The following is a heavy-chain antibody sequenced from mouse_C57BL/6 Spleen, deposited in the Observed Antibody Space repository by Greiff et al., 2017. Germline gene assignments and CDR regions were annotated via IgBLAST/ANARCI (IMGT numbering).Heavy chain of an antibody. Sequence: VKLQQSGPELVKPGASVKISCKASGYAFSSSWMNWVKQRPGKGLEWIGRIYPGDGDTNYNGKFKGKATLTADKSSSTAYMQLSSLTSEDSAVYFCARSFYYSNYDWYFDVWGTGTTVTVSS. V-gene: IGHV1-82*01. CDR1: GYAFSSSW. CDR2: IYPGDGDT. J-gene: IGHJ1*03. D-gene: IGHD2-5*01. CDR3: ARSFYYSNYDWYFDV.